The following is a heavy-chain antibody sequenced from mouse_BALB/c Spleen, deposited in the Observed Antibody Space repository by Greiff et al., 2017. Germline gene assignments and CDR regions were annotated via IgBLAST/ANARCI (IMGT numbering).Heavy chain of an antibody. CDR2: IRSKSNNYAT. V-gene: IGHV10-1*02. D-gene: IGHD2-3*01. Sequence: EVKLQESGGGLVQPKGSLKLSCAASGFTFNTYAMNWVRQAPGKGLEWVARIRSKSNNYATYYADSVKDRFTISRDDSQSMLYLQMNNLKTEDTAMYYCVRLDGYYGVAYWGQGTLVTVSA. J-gene: IGHJ3*01. CDR1: GFTFNTYA. CDR3: VRLDGYYGVAY.